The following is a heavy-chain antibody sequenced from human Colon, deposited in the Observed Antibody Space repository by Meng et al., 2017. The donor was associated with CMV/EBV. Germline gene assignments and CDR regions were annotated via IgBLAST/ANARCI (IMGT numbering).Heavy chain of an antibody. CDR1: GGTISRSSYY. Sequence: SETLSLTCTVSGGTISRSSYYWGWIRQPPGKGLEWIGSIYYRGSTYHNPSLKSRVTISVDTSKNQFSLKVSSVTAADTAVYYCARGDGGSYYSYFDYWGQGTLVTSPQ. D-gene: IGHD1-26*01. J-gene: IGHJ4*02. CDR2: IYYRGST. V-gene: IGHV4-39*07. CDR3: ARGDGGSYYSYFDY.